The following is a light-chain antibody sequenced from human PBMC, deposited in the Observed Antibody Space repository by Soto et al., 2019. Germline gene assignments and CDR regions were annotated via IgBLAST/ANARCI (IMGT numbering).Light chain of an antibody. CDR3: QQSYSMPRT. Sequence: DIQMTQSPSSLSASVGDRVTTTCRASQSISSYLNWYQQKPGKAPKLLIYAASSLQSGVPSRFSGSGSGTDFTVTISSLQPEDFATYYCQQSYSMPRTFGGGTKVDIK. J-gene: IGKJ4*01. CDR1: QSISSY. V-gene: IGKV1-39*01. CDR2: AAS.